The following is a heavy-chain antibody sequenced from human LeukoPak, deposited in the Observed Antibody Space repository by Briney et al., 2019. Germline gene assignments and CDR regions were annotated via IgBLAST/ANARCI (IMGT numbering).Heavy chain of an antibody. D-gene: IGHD6-6*01. CDR1: GYTFTSYG. Sequence: ASVKVSCKASGYTFTSYGISWVRQAPGQGLEWMGWISAYNGNTNYAQKLQGRVTMTTDTSTSKAYMELRSLRSDDTAVYYCASRGGYSSSSPLDYWGQGTLVTVSS. J-gene: IGHJ4*02. CDR2: ISAYNGNT. V-gene: IGHV1-18*01. CDR3: ASRGGYSSSSPLDY.